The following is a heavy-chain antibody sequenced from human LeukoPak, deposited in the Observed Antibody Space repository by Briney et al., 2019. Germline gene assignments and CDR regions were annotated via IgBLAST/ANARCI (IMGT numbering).Heavy chain of an antibody. CDR3: ARDRGNGWPYFFDY. CDR1: GVSISSGGQY. J-gene: IGHJ4*02. D-gene: IGHD6-19*01. V-gene: IGHV4-31*03. Sequence: SQTLSLTCTVSGVSISSGGQYWSWIRQSPGKGREWIGYIFYRDSTNYNPSLKSRATISVDTSKNQFSLNLTSLTAADTAVYYCARDRGNGWPYFFDYWGRGTLVTVSS. CDR2: IFYRDST.